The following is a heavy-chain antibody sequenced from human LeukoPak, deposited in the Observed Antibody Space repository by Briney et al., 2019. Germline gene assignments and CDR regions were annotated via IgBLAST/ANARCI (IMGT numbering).Heavy chain of an antibody. D-gene: IGHD3-22*01. CDR1: GGSISSSSYY. J-gene: IGHJ4*02. CDR2: IYYSGST. CDR3: ARLPSGYCAFDY. V-gene: IGHV4-39*01. Sequence: SETLSLTCTVSGGSISSSSYYWGWIRQPPGKGLEWIGSIYYSGSTYYNPSLKSRVTMPVDTSKNQFSLKLSSVTAADTAVYYCARLPSGYCAFDYWVQAALVTVSS.